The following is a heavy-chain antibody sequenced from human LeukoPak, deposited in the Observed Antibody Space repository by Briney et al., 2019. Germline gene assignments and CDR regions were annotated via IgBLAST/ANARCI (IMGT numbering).Heavy chain of an antibody. CDR3: ARAIYYDVMTGYYDYYSYYMDV. D-gene: IGHD3-9*01. Sequence: ASVKVSCKASADTSSRYAISWVRQAPGQGLEWMGRIIPKFGTAKYAQRFRGRVTITADKSTTTAYMELSSLRSEDTAVYYCARAIYYDVMTGYYDYYSYYMDVWGDGTTVTVSS. CDR2: IIPKFGTA. CDR1: ADTSSRYA. J-gene: IGHJ6*03. V-gene: IGHV1-69*06.